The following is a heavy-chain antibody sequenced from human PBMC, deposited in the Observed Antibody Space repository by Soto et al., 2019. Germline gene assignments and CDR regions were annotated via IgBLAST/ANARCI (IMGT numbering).Heavy chain of an antibody. Sequence: GESLKLSCKGSGYRFTSYWISWVRQMPGKGLEWMGRIDPSDSYTNYSPSFQGHVTISADKSISTAYLQWSSLKASDTAMYYCARHGGGELHWFEPWGQGTLVTVSS. J-gene: IGHJ5*02. CDR3: ARHGGGELHWFEP. V-gene: IGHV5-10-1*01. D-gene: IGHD2-21*01. CDR2: IDPSDSYT. CDR1: GYRFTSYW.